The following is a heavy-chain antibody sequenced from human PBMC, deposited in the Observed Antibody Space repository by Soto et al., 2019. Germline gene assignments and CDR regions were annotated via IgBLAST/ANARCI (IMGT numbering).Heavy chain of an antibody. Sequence: ASVKVSCKASGYTFTSYGISCVRQAPGQGLEWLGWISAYNGNTHYAQKVRDRVTLTTDTSTNTAYMELRSLTSDDTAVYYCARDQESITDRILQYWGQGTRVTVSS. CDR1: GYTFTSYG. D-gene: IGHD3-10*01. CDR2: ISAYNGNT. CDR3: ARDQESITDRILQY. V-gene: IGHV1-18*01. J-gene: IGHJ4*02.